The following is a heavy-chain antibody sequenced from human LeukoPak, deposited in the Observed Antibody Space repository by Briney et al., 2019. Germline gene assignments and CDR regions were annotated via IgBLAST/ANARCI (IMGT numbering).Heavy chain of an antibody. CDR1: GYTFTSYD. CDR3: ARVLAAGKYYYGSGRRYYFDY. V-gene: IGHV1-2*02. Sequence: ASVKVSCKASGYTFTSYDINWVRQAPGQGLEWMGWINPNSGGTNYAQKFQGRVTMTRDTSISTAYMELSRLRSDDTAVYYCARVLAAGKYYYGSGRRYYFDYWGQGTLVTVSS. J-gene: IGHJ4*02. CDR2: INPNSGGT. D-gene: IGHD3-10*01.